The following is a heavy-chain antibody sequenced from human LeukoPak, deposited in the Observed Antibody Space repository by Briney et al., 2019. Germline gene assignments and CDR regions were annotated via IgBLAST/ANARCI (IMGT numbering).Heavy chain of an antibody. CDR2: ISYSGST. V-gene: IGHV4-59*08. Sequence: SETLSLTCTVSGGSISSYYWSWIRQPPGKGLEWIGWISYSGSTNYNPSLKSRVTISLDTSKNQFSLKLSSVTAADTAVYYCARQAYCSSTNCYPSDYWGQGTLVTVSS. CDR1: GGSISSYY. J-gene: IGHJ4*02. D-gene: IGHD2-2*01. CDR3: ARQAYCSSTNCYPSDY.